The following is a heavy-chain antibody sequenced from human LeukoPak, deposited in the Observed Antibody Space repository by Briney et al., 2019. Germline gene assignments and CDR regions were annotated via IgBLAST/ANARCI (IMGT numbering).Heavy chain of an antibody. CDR1: GGSFSGYY. J-gene: IGHJ6*02. D-gene: IGHD3-22*01. CDR2: VNHSGST. V-gene: IGHV4-34*01. CDR3: ARGRYYDSSGYFATRYYYYGMDV. Sequence: SETLSLTCAVYGGSFSGYYWSWIRQPPGKGLEWIGEVNHSGSTNYNPSLKSRVTISVDTSKNQFSLKLSSVTAADTAVYYCARGRYYDSSGYFATRYYYYGMDVWGQGTTVTVSS.